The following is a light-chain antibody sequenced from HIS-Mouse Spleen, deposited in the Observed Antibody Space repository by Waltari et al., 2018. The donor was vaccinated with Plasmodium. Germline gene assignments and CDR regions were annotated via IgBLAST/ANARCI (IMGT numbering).Light chain of an antibody. V-gene: IGKV1-39*01. CDR3: QQSYSTWT. Sequence: DILMTQSPSSLSASVGDRVTITCRASQSISSYLNWYQQKPGKAPKLLIYAASRLQSGVPSRFSGSRSGTDFTLASSSLQPEDFATYYSQQSYSTWTFGQGTKVEIK. J-gene: IGKJ1*01. CDR2: AAS. CDR1: QSISSY.